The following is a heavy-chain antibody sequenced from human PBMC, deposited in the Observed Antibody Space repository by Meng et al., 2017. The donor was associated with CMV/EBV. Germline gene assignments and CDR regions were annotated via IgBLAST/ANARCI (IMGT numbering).Heavy chain of an antibody. Sequence: GGSLRLSCAASGFTFSSYWMHWVRQAPGKGLVWVSRINSDGSSTSYADSVKGRFTISRDNAKNPLYLQMNSLRAEDTAVYYGARCANWGGVGGPLDYWGQGTLVTVSS. J-gene: IGHJ4*02. V-gene: IGHV3-74*01. CDR1: GFTFSSYW. CDR3: ARCANWGGVGGPLDY. D-gene: IGHD7-27*01. CDR2: INSDGSST.